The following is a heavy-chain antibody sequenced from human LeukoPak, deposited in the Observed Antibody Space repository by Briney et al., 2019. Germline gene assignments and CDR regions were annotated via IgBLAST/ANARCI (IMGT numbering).Heavy chain of an antibody. CDR1: GFTFSSYG. CDR3: ARVGPGYSSAPYDY. V-gene: IGHV3-30*03. CDR2: ISYDGSNK. J-gene: IGHJ4*02. D-gene: IGHD6-19*01. Sequence: GRSLRLSCAASGFTFSSYGMHWVRQAPGKGLEWVAVISYDGSNKYYADSVKGRFTISRDNAKNTLYLQMNSLRAEDTAVYYCARVGPGYSSAPYDYWGQGTLVTVSS.